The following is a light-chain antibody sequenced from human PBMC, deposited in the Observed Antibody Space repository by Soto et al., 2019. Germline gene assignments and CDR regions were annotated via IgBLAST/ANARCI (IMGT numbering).Light chain of an antibody. Sequence: DIQMTQSPSTLSASVGDRVTITCRASQSINSWLAWYQQKPGKAPKLLIYDASSLESGVPSRFSGSGSGTEFTLTIRSLQPDDFATYYCQQYNSYSPFGQGTKVEI. J-gene: IGKJ1*01. CDR1: QSINSW. CDR3: QQYNSYSP. CDR2: DAS. V-gene: IGKV1-5*01.